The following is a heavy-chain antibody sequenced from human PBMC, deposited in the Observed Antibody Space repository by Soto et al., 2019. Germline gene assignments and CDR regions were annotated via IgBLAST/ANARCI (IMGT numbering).Heavy chain of an antibody. V-gene: IGHV3-30*04. CDR2: ISFDGSNK. CDR1: KFTFRTYV. CDR3: AREMIPMIMGGMSAMDV. D-gene: IGHD3-22*01. Sequence: QVQLVESGGGVAQPERSQRLSCAASKFTFRTYVMHWVRQAPGKGLEWVALISFDGSNKYYADSVKGRFTISRDNSKNTMYLQMNSLRPEDTAVYYCAREMIPMIMGGMSAMDVWGQGTTVTVSS. J-gene: IGHJ6*02.